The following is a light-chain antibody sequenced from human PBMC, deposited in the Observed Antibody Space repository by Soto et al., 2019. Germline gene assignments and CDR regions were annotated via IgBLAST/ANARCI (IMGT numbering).Light chain of an antibody. CDR2: DVS. Sequence: EIVLTQSPGTLSLSPGERATLSCRASQSVRSSFFAGYQQKPGQAPRLLIYDVSVRATGIPDRFSGSGSGTDFALNLSRMDPEDFAVYYCPQYDSSVMYTFGQGTKLEIK. V-gene: IGKV3-20*01. CDR1: QSVRSSF. J-gene: IGKJ2*01. CDR3: PQYDSSVMYT.